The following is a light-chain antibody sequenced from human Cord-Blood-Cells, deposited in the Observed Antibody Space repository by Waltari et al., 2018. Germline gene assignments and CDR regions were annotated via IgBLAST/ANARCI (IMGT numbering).Light chain of an antibody. Sequence: QSALTQPRSVSGSPGQSVTISCTGTSSDVGGYNYVSWYQQHPGKAPKLMIYDVSKRPSGVRDRFSGSKAGNTASRTISGLQAEDEADYYCCSYAGSYTPFGTGTKVTVL. V-gene: IGLV2-11*01. CDR2: DVS. J-gene: IGLJ1*01. CDR1: SSDVGGYNY. CDR3: CSYAGSYTP.